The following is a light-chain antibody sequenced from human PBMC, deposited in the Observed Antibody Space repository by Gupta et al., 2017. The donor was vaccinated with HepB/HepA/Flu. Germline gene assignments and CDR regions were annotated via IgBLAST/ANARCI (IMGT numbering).Light chain of an antibody. CDR2: DVR. CDR3: TSYTSGNTVV. Sequence: QSALTQPASVSGSPGQSITISCTGTSSDVGRYNYVSWYQQHPGKAPKLIIYDVRNRPSGVSNRFSGSKSGTTASLTISGLQAEDEAYYDCTSYTSGNTVVFGGGTKLTVL. V-gene: IGLV2-14*03. J-gene: IGLJ3*02. CDR1: SSDVGRYNY.